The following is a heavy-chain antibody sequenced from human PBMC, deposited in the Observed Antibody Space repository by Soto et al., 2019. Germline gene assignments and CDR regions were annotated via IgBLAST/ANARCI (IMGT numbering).Heavy chain of an antibody. CDR2: VNPSGGST. Sequence: ASVKVSCKASGYLFTAYSRHWVRLAPGQGLEWMGVVNPSGGSTKYAQNFQGRVTMTRDTSTTTIYMELSSLRSDDTAIYYCAREENCSGGTCYYEYFHRWGQGTLVTVSS. D-gene: IGHD2-15*01. J-gene: IGHJ1*01. V-gene: IGHV1-46*01. CDR3: AREENCSGGTCYYEYFHR. CDR1: GYLFTAYS.